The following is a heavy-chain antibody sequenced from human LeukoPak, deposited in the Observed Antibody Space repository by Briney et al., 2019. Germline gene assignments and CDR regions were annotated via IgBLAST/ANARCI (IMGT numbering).Heavy chain of an antibody. V-gene: IGHV3-21*01. CDR2: ISSSSSYI. CDR3: AREPYDSSGYYQLDY. J-gene: IGHJ4*02. CDR1: GFTFSSYS. D-gene: IGHD3-22*01. Sequence: GGSLRLSCAASGFTFSSYSMNWVRQAPGKGLEWVSSISSSSSYIYYADSVKGRFTISRDNAKNSLYLQMNSLRAEDTAVYYCAREPYDSSGYYQLDYWGQGTLVTVSS.